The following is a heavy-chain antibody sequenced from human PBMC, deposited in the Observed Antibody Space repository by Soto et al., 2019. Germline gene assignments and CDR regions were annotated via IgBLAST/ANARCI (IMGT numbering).Heavy chain of an antibody. V-gene: IGHV1-18*01. CDR2: ISAYNGNT. CDR3: ARVAAGTGDFDY. Sequence: ASVKVSCKASGYTFTSYGISWVRQAPGQGLEWMGWISAYNGNTNYAQKLQGRVTMTTDTSTSTAYMELRSLRSDDAAVYYCARVAAGTGDFDYWGQGTLVTVSS. J-gene: IGHJ4*02. D-gene: IGHD6-13*01. CDR1: GYTFTSYG.